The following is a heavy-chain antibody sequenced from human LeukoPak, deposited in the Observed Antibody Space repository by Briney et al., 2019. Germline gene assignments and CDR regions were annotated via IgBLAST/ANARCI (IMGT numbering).Heavy chain of an antibody. J-gene: IGHJ5*02. CDR3: ARGPPLFDP. Sequence: PGGSLRLSCAASGFTFSSYSMNWVRQAPGKGLEWISYISTGGTTMYYADSVKGRFTVSRDNAKNSLSLQMNSLRAEDTAVYYCARGPPLFDPWGQGTLVTVSS. CDR2: ISTGGTTM. V-gene: IGHV3-48*01. CDR1: GFTFSSYS.